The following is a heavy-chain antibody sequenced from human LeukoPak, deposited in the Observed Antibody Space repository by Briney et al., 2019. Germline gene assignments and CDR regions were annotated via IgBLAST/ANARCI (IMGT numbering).Heavy chain of an antibody. Sequence: ASVKVSCKASGYTFTSYGISWVRQAPGQGLEWMGWISAYNGNTNYAQKLQGRVTMTTDTSTSTAYMELRSLRSDDTAVYYCARIYDILTPRNWFDPWGQGTLVTVSS. CDR3: ARIYDILTPRNWFDP. J-gene: IGHJ5*02. CDR1: GYTFTSYG. D-gene: IGHD3-9*01. V-gene: IGHV1-18*01. CDR2: ISAYNGNT.